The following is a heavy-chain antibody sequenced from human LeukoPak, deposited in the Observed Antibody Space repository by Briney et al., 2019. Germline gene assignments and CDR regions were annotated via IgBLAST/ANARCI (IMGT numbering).Heavy chain of an antibody. J-gene: IGHJ4*02. CDR1: GYTLTELS. Sequence: ASVKVSCKVSGYTLTELSMHWVRQAPGKGLEWMGGFDPEDGETIYAQKFQGRVTMTEDTSTDTAYMELSSLRSEDTAVYYCATGLPPRAPGNNPPNPIDYWGQGTLVTVSS. CDR3: ATGLPPRAPGNNPPNPIDY. CDR2: FDPEDGET. D-gene: IGHD1-14*01. V-gene: IGHV1-24*01.